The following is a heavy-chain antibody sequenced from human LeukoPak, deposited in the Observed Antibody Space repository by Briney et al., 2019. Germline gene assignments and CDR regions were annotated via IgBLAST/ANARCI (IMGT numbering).Heavy chain of an antibody. Sequence: PGGSLRLSCAASGFTFSSYTMSWVRQAPGKGLEWVAVIWYDGSNKYYADSVKGRFTISRDNSKNTLYLQMNSLRAEDTAVYYCARDYRAVAGTSHYYYYGMDVWGQGTTVTVSS. V-gene: IGHV3-33*08. D-gene: IGHD6-19*01. CDR3: ARDYRAVAGTSHYYYYGMDV. CDR1: GFTFSSYT. J-gene: IGHJ6*02. CDR2: IWYDGSNK.